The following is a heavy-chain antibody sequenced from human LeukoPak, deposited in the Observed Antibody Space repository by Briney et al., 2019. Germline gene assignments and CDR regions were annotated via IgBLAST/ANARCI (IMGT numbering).Heavy chain of an antibody. CDR1: GGSFSGYY. J-gene: IGHJ5*02. Sequence: SETLSLTCAVYGGSFSGYYWSWIRQPPGKGLEWIGEINYSGSTNYNPSLKSRVTISVDTSKNQFSLKLSSVTAADTAVYYCASRCGGNSDSCWFDPWGQGTLVTVSS. D-gene: IGHD4-23*01. CDR3: ASRCGGNSDSCWFDP. V-gene: IGHV4-34*01. CDR2: INYSGST.